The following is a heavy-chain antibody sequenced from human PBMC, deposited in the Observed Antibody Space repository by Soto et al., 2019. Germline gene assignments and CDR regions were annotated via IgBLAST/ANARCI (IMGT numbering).Heavy chain of an antibody. Sequence: EVKLLESGGGLVQPGGSLRLSCAASGSTFSRYAMSWVRQAPGKGLEWVSAISGSGGSTYYADSVKGRFTISRDNSKNTLYLQMNSLRAEDTAVYYCAKHRYSSSKNWFDPWGQGTLVTVSS. V-gene: IGHV3-23*01. CDR3: AKHRYSSSKNWFDP. CDR1: GSTFSRYA. J-gene: IGHJ5*02. D-gene: IGHD6-6*01. CDR2: ISGSGGST.